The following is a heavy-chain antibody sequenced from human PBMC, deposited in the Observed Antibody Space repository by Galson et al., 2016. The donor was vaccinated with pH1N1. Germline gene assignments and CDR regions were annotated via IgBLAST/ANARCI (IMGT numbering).Heavy chain of an antibody. J-gene: IGHJ4*02. CDR3: ARYVWVGEQWDY. V-gene: IGHV1-18*01. Sequence: SVKVSCKASGYTFTSYGISWVRQAPGQGLEWMGWISTYNGSTYYAQKLQGRVTMTTDTSTSTAYMALRSLRSDDTAVDYCARYVWVGEQWDYWGQGTLVTVSS. CDR2: ISTYNGST. D-gene: IGHD3-10*01. CDR1: GYTFTSYG.